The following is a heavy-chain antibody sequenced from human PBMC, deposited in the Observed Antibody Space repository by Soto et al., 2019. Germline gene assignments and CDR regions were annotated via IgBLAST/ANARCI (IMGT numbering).Heavy chain of an antibody. Sequence: PGGSLRLSCTASGLTFANYAMSWFRQAPGKGLEWVGFIRSKPYGGTTEYAASVKDRFTISRDDSESIAYLQMNSLETEDTALYYCSRLKEYSGYADLDSWGQGTLVTVSS. D-gene: IGHD5-12*01. CDR2: IRSKPYGGTT. J-gene: IGHJ4*02. CDR3: SRLKEYSGYADLDS. CDR1: GLTFANYA. V-gene: IGHV3-49*03.